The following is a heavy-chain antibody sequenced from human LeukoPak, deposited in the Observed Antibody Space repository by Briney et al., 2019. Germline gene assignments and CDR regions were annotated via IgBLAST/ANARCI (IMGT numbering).Heavy chain of an antibody. V-gene: IGHV4-59*08. CDR1: GGSISSFY. D-gene: IGHD4-17*01. CDR2: ISYSGST. J-gene: IGHJ6*02. CDR3: ARQGTTTVTTWSYYYYGMDV. Sequence: SETLSLTCTVSGGSISSFYWSWIRQPPGKGLEWIGYISYSGSTNYNPSLKSRVTISVDTSKTQFSLKLSSVTAADTAVYYCARQGTTTVTTWSYYYYGMDVWGQGTTVTVSS.